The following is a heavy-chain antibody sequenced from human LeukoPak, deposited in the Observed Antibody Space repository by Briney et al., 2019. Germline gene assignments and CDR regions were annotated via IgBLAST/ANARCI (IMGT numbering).Heavy chain of an antibody. J-gene: IGHJ4*02. CDR2: INSGGSGS. V-gene: IGHV3-74*01. D-gene: IGHD7-27*01. CDR1: GFAFSSNW. CDR3: ATSLGPLAEY. Sequence: GGSLRLSCAASGFAFSSNWMHWVRQTPGKGLVWVSRINSGGSGSSYADSVEGRFTISRDNAKNTLYLQMNSLKGEDTAVYYCATSLGPLAEYWGRGTLVTVSS.